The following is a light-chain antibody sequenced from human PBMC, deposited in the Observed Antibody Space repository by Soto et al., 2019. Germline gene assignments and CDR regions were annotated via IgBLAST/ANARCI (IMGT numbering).Light chain of an antibody. J-gene: IGKJ2*01. CDR2: GAS. CDR3: QQYNNWRMYT. Sequence: EIVMTQSPATLSVSPGERATLSCRASQSVSSNLAWYQQKPGQAPRLLIYGASTRATGIPARFSGSGSGTEFTLTISSLLSEDFAVYYCQQYNNWRMYTFGQGTKLEIK. CDR1: QSVSSN. V-gene: IGKV3-15*01.